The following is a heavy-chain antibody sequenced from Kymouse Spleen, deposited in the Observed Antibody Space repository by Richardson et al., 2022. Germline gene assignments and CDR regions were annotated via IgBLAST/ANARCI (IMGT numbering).Heavy chain of an antibody. CDR2: INPNSGGT. Sequence: QVQLVQSGAEVKKPGASVKVSCKASGYTFTGYYMHWVRQAPGQGLEWMGWINPNSGGTNYAQKFQGWVTMTRDTSISTAYMELSRLRSDDTAVYYCARDQSTMVRGVMDYYYYGMDVWGQGTTVTVSS. CDR3: ARDQSTMVRGVMDYYYYGMDV. CDR1: GYTFTGYY. V-gene: IGHV1-2*04. D-gene: IGHD3-10*01. J-gene: IGHJ6*02.